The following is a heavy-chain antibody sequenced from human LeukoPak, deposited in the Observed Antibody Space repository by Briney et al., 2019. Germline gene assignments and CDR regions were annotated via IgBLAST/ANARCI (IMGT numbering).Heavy chain of an antibody. V-gene: IGHV1-18*04. Sequence: ASVKVSCKTSGYTFISYGISWVRQAPGQGLEWMGWISAYNGNTNYAQNLQGRVTMTTDTSTSTAYMELRTLRSEDTAVYYCARDKHIVVVTAIPGLNDAFDIWGQGTMVTVSS. CDR3: ARDKHIVVVTAIPGLNDAFDI. CDR2: ISAYNGNT. D-gene: IGHD2-21*02. CDR1: GYTFISYG. J-gene: IGHJ3*02.